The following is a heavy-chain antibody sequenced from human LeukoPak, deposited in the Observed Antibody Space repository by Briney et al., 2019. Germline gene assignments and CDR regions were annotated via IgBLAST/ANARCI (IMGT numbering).Heavy chain of an antibody. Sequence: GASVKVSCKASGYTFTGYYMHWVRQAPGQGLEWMGWINPNSGSTNYAQKFQGRVTMTRDTSISTAYMELSRLRSDDTAVYYCARDQATGAAFDIWGQGTMVTVSS. J-gene: IGHJ3*02. CDR2: INPNSGST. CDR3: ARDQATGAAFDI. V-gene: IGHV1-2*02. D-gene: IGHD7-27*01. CDR1: GYTFTGYY.